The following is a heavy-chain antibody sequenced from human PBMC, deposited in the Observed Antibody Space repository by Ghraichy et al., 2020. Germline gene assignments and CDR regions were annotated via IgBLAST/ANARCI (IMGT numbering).Heavy chain of an antibody. Sequence: GGSLRLSCAASGFSFTNYCMHWVRQTPGKGLVWVSHLNIDGTTVNYADSVKGRFTISRDNAKNTMYLQMNSLTVEDTAVYYCVRSNKDGLRHFDNCGQGTLVTVSS. V-gene: IGHV3-74*01. CDR1: GFSFTNYC. J-gene: IGHJ4*02. CDR3: VRSNKDGLRHFDN. CDR2: LNIDGTTV. D-gene: IGHD2-15*01.